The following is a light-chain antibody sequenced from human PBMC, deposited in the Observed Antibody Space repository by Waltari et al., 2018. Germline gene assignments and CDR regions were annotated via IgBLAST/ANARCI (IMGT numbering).Light chain of an antibody. Sequence: TVVTHSPATLSVSPGEIAPLSCRTSQTIGLSLAWYQQKPGQAPRLLISHASTKATGIQAKFSGSGSESEFTLTISSLQSEDVAVYYCQQYNNWPPGTFVQGTRVEI. CDR2: HAS. CDR1: QTIGLS. V-gene: IGKV3-15*01. CDR3: QQYNNWPPGT. J-gene: IGKJ1*01.